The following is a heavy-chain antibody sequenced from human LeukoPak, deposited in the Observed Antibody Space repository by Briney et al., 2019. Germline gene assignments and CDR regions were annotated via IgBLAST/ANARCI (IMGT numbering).Heavy chain of an antibody. CDR2: INPKSGGT. CDR1: GYTSSGYY. CDR3: ARDNSVRDEAWWFNP. V-gene: IGHV1-2*02. J-gene: IGHJ5*02. Sequence: VASVRVSCKASGYTSSGYYMHWVLQAPGQGLEWMGWINPKSGGTNEAQKFHDRVTMTRDASIRTAYMEVSRLRSDDTAVYYCARDNSVRDEAWWFNPWGQGTLVTVSS. D-gene: IGHD5-24*01.